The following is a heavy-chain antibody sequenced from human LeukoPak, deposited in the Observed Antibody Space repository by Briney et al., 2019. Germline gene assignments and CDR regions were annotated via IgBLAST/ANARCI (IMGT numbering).Heavy chain of an antibody. CDR2: INPNSGGT. J-gene: IGHJ4*02. CDR1: GYTFTGYY. CDR3: ARADMLGTPFVFAY. D-gene: IGHD1-14*01. V-gene: IGHV1-2*02. Sequence: ASVKVSCKASGYTFTGYYMHWVRQAPGQGLEWMGWINPNSGGTNYSQRFQGRVTVTRDTSITTAYMELSSLRSDDTAVYYCARADMLGTPFVFAYWGQGTLVTVSS.